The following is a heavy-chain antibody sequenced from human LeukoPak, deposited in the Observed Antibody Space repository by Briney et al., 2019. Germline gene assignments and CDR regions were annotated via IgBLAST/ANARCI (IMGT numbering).Heavy chain of an antibody. D-gene: IGHD3-3*01. CDR3: ARDLITIFGANWFDP. Sequence: SVKVSCKASGGTFSSYAISWVRQAPGQGLGWMGGIIPIFGTANYAQKFQGRVAITADESTSTAYMELSSLRSEDTAVYYCARDLITIFGANWFDPWGQGTLVTVSS. J-gene: IGHJ5*02. V-gene: IGHV1-69*13. CDR2: IIPIFGTA. CDR1: GGTFSSYA.